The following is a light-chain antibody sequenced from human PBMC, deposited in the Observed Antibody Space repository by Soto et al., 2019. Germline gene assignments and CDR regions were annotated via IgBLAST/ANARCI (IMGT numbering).Light chain of an antibody. Sequence: EIVLTQSPGTLSLSPGERATLSCRASQSVSSSYLAWYQQKPGQAPRLLIYGASSRATGIPARFSGSGFGTDFTLTISSLEPEDFAVYYCQQRSNWPTWTFGQGTKVDIK. CDR1: QSVSSSY. CDR2: GAS. V-gene: IGKV3D-20*02. J-gene: IGKJ1*01. CDR3: QQRSNWPTWT.